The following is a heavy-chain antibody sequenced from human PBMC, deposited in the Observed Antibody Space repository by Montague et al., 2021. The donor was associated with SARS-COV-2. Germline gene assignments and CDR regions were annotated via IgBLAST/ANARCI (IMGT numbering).Heavy chain of an antibody. CDR3: ARIYSSGWYEYNWFDP. J-gene: IGHJ5*02. D-gene: IGHD6-13*01. Sequence: PALVKPTQTLTLTCTFSGFSLSTSGMCVSWIRQPPGKALEWLALIDWDDDKYYSTSLKTRLTISKDTSKNQVVLTMTNMDPVDTATYYCARIYSSGWYEYNWFDPWGQGTLVSVSS. CDR2: IDWDDDK. V-gene: IGHV2-70*01. CDR1: GFSLSTSGMC.